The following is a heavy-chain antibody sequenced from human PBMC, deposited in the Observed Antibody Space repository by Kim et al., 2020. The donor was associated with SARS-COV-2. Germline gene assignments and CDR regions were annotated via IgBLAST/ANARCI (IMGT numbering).Heavy chain of an antibody. CDR1: GGSISSYY. CDR3: ARSYGVQRAHDYYYYMDV. J-gene: IGHJ6*03. CDR2: IYYSGST. V-gene: IGHV4-59*01. D-gene: IGHD4-17*01. Sequence: SETLSLTCTVSGGSISSYYWSWIRQPPGKGLEWIGYIYYSGSTNYNPSLKSRVTISVDTSKNQFSLKLSSVTAADTAVYYCARSYGVQRAHDYYYYMDVWGKGTTVTVSS.